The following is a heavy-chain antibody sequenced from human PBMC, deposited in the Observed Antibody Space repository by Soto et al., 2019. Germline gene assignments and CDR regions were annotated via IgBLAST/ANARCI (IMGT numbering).Heavy chain of an antibody. D-gene: IGHD3-9*01. V-gene: IGHV3-7*03. CDR3: ARDRQVDILPDDFDC. CDR1: GFTFSNFW. J-gene: IGHJ4*02. Sequence: DVQLVQSGGGLVQPGGSLTLACGVSGFTFSNFWMSWVRQTPGKGLEWVANIKRDGREKYYVDSVKGRFTISRDNAKNSLFLQMNRLTVEYSAVYYCARDRQVDILPDDFDCWGQGSLVTVSS. CDR2: IKRDGREK.